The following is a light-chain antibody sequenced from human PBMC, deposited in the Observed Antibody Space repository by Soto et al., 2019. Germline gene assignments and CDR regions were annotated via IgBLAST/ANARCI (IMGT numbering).Light chain of an antibody. Sequence: DIQMTQSPSTLSGSVGDRVTITCRASQTISSWLAWYQQKPGKAPKLLIYKASTLKSGVPSRFSGSGSGTEFTLTISSLQPEDFATYFCQQSSDFPLTFGGGTKVDIK. CDR2: KAS. CDR3: QQSSDFPLT. V-gene: IGKV1-5*03. J-gene: IGKJ4*01. CDR1: QTISSW.